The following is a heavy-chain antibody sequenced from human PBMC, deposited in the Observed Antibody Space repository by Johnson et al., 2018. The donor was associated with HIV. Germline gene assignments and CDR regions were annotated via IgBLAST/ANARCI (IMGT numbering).Heavy chain of an antibody. V-gene: IGHV3-7*01. CDR3: AKGDGDYGAFDI. Sequence: VQLVESGRGVVQPGRSLRLSCAASGFTFSRYGMYWVRQAPGKGLEWVANIQQEGSVKYYVDSVKGRFTIARDNAKSSLYLQMNSLRAEDTAVYYCAKGDGDYGAFDIWGQGTMVTVSS. D-gene: IGHD4-17*01. J-gene: IGHJ3*02. CDR2: IQQEGSVK. CDR1: GFTFSRYG.